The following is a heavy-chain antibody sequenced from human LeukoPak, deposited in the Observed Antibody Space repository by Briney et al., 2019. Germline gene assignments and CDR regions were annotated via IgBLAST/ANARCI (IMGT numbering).Heavy chain of an antibody. CDR3: ARHPTYGDYLAPSTYYFDY. D-gene: IGHD4-17*01. Sequence: SETLSLTCAVYGGSFSGYYWSWIRQPPGKGLEWIGEINHSGSTNYNPSLKSRVTISVDTSKNQFSLKLSSVTAADTAVYYCARHPTYGDYLAPSTYYFDYWGQGTLVTVSS. V-gene: IGHV4-34*01. J-gene: IGHJ4*02. CDR2: INHSGST. CDR1: GGSFSGYY.